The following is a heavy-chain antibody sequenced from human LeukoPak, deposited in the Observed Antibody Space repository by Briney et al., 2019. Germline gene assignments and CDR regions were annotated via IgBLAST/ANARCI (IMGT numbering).Heavy chain of an antibody. CDR2: IYYSGST. D-gene: IGHD3-3*01. Sequence: SETLSLTCTVSGGSISSYYWSWIRQPPGKGLEWIGYIYYSGSTNYNPSLKSRVTISVDTSKNQFSLKLSSVTAADTAVYYCARVSVMDFWSGYLFDYWGQGTLVTVSS. J-gene: IGHJ4*02. V-gene: IGHV4-59*01. CDR1: GGSISSYY. CDR3: ARVSVMDFWSGYLFDY.